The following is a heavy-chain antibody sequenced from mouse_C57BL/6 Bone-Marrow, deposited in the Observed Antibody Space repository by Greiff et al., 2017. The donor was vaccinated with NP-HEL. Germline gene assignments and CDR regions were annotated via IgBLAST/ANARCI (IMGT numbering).Heavy chain of an antibody. CDR2: IHPNSGST. V-gene: IGHV1-64*01. CDR1: GYTFTSYW. Sequence: QVHVKQPGAELVKPGASVKLSCKASGYTFTSYWMHWVKQRPGQGLEWIGMIHPNSGSTNYNEKFKSKATLTVDKSSSTAYMQLSSLTSEDSAVYYCARGDYYGSSYGNFDYWGQGTTLTVSS. CDR3: ARGDYYGSSYGNFDY. D-gene: IGHD1-1*01. J-gene: IGHJ2*01.